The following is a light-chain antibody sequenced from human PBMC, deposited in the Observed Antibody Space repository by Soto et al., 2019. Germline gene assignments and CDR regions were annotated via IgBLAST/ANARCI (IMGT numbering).Light chain of an antibody. CDR1: QSVSSN. J-gene: IGKJ2*01. V-gene: IGKV3-15*01. CDR2: GAS. Sequence: EIVMTQSPATLSVSPGERATLSCRASQSVSSNLAWYQQKPGQAPRLLIYGASTRATGIPARFSGSGSGTEFTLTFSSLQSEDFAVSSCQQYNNWPYTFGQGTKLEIK. CDR3: QQYNNWPYT.